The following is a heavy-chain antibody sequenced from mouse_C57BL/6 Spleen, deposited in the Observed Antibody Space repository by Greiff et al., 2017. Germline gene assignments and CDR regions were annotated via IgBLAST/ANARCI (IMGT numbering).Heavy chain of an antibody. D-gene: IGHD3-1*01. CDR3: ARSGKDYYAMDY. J-gene: IGHJ4*01. Sequence: VQLQQSGAELARPGASVKMSCKASGYTFTSYTMHWVKQRPGQGLEWIGYINPSSGYTKYNQKFKDKATLTADKSSSTAYMQLSSLTSEDSAVYYCARSGKDYYAMDYWGQGTSVTVSS. V-gene: IGHV1-4*01. CDR2: INPSSGYT. CDR1: GYTFTSYT.